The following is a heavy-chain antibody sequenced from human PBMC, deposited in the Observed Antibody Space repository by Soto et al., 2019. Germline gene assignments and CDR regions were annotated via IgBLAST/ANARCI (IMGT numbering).Heavy chain of an antibody. J-gene: IGHJ6*02. V-gene: IGHV3-30*18. Sequence: GVLRLSCAASGFTFNRYGIHWVRQAPGKGLEWVALISDDGSDKDYADSVKGRFTISRDNSKNTLYLQMNSLRPEDTAVYYCAKTLRFLELALDYYYGMDVWGQGTTVTVSS. CDR2: ISDDGSDK. CDR3: AKTLRFLELALDYYYGMDV. CDR1: GFTFNRYG. D-gene: IGHD3-3*01.